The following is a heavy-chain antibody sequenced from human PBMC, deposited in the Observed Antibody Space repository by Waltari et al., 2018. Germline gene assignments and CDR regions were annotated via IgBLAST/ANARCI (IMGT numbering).Heavy chain of an antibody. V-gene: IGHV3-74*01. CDR1: GFTFSTYW. CDR3: ARGIGDS. Sequence: EVHLVESGGGLVQPGGSLRLSCATSGFTFSTYWMHWVRQAPGKGLVWGSRINTERTNINYADSVKGRFTHSRDNAKNTPYLQINSLRAEDTAVYFCARGIGDSWGQGTLVAVSS. J-gene: IGHJ4*02. D-gene: IGHD3-10*01. CDR2: INTERTNI.